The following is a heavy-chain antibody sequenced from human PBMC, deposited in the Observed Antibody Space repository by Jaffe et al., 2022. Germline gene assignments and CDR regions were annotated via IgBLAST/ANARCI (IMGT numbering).Heavy chain of an antibody. CDR1: GGSFSGYY. D-gene: IGHD3-10*01. Sequence: QVQLQQWGAGLLKPSETLSLTCAVYGGSFSGYYWSWIRQPPGKGLEWIGEINHSGSTNYNPSLKSRVTISVDTSKNQFSLKLSSVTAADTAVYYCARVHGSGNHHSDSRDYWGQGTLVTVSS. CDR3: ARVHGSGNHHSDSRDY. CDR2: INHSGST. J-gene: IGHJ4*02. V-gene: IGHV4-34*01.